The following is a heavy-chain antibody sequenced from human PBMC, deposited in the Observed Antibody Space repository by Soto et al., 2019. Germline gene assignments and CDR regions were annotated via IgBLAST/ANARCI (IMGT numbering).Heavy chain of an antibody. J-gene: IGHJ4*02. CDR2: IKEDGSEK. D-gene: IGHD2-8*02. Sequence: GGSLRLSCAASGFTFNGYWMSWVRQAPGKGLEWVANIKEDGSEKDYVDSVKGRFTISRDNAKKSLYLQMNSLRAEDTAMYYCQRLQPGGYDYFEYWGLGTLVTVSS. CDR3: QRLQPGGYDYFEY. CDR1: GFTFNGYW. V-gene: IGHV3-7*01.